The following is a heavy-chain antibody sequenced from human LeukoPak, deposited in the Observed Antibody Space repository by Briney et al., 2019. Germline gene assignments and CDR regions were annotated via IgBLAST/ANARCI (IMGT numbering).Heavy chain of an antibody. CDR3: ARDVSSWPFFDS. CDR1: GGSIRSQY. J-gene: IGHJ4*02. D-gene: IGHD6-13*01. V-gene: IGHV4-4*07. CDR2: IYASGST. Sequence: SETLSLTCTVSGGSIRSQYWSWIRQPAGRGLEWLGRIYASGSTNYSPSLKSRVTMSLDTSKNQFSLKLFSVTAADTAVYFCARDVSSWPFFDSWAREPRSPSPQ.